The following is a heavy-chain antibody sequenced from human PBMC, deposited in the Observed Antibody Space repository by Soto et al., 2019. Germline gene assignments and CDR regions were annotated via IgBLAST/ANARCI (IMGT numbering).Heavy chain of an antibody. CDR3: ARRQISPPTRVAASARGAMDV. CDR1: GFTFHNYG. J-gene: IGHJ6*02. V-gene: IGHV3-33*01. CDR2: IWNDGNGN. Sequence: QVQLVESGGGVVQPGRSLRLSCAASGFTFHNYGLHWVRQAPGKGLEWVAVIWNDGNGNYYANSVKGRFPISRDNSKNTLYLQMSSLRAEDTAVYYCARRQISPPTRVAASARGAMDVLGQGTTGTVSS. D-gene: IGHD6-13*01.